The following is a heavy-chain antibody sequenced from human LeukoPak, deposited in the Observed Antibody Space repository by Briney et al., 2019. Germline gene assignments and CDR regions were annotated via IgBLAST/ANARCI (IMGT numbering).Heavy chain of an antibody. Sequence: GGSLRLSCAASGFTVSDNYMNGVRQAPGKGLEWVSPISGSGGSTYYADSVKGRFTISRDNSKNTLYLQMNSLRAEDTAVYYCAKDLEYYDFWSGPVTYYYYMDVWGKGTTVTVSS. CDR3: AKDLEYYDFWSGPVTYYYYMDV. V-gene: IGHV3-23*01. CDR2: ISGSGGST. D-gene: IGHD3-3*01. CDR1: GFTVSDNY. J-gene: IGHJ6*03.